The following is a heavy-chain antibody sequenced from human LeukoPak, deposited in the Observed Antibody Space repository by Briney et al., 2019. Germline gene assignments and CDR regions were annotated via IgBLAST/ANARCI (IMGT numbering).Heavy chain of an antibody. J-gene: IGHJ6*02. CDR2: NSSSSSYI. CDR1: GFTFSSYS. Sequence: PGGSLRLSCAASGFTFSSYSMNWVRQAPGKGLEWVSSNSSSSSYIYYADSVKGRFTISRDNAKNSLYLQMNSLRAEDTAVYYCARDDIVVVPAAISYYYGMDVWGQGTTVTVSS. CDR3: ARDDIVVVPAAISYYYGMDV. V-gene: IGHV3-21*01. D-gene: IGHD2-2*01.